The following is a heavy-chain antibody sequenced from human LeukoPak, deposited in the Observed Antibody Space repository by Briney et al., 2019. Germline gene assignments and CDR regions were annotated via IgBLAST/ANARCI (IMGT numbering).Heavy chain of an antibody. CDR3: ARVGYYYDSSGYYRYNWFDP. CDR2: IYYSGST. CDR1: GGSISSYY. Sequence: SETLSLTCTVSGGSISSYYWSWIRQPPGKGLEWIGYIYYSGSTNYNPSLKSRVTISVDTSKNQFSLKLNSVTAADTAVYYCARVGYYYDSSGYYRYNWFDPWGQGTLVTVS. V-gene: IGHV4-59*01. D-gene: IGHD3-22*01. J-gene: IGHJ5*02.